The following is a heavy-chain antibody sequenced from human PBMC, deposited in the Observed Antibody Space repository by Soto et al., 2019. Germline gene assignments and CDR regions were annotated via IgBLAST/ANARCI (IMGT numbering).Heavy chain of an antibody. D-gene: IGHD3-22*01. CDR2: IIPIFGTA. Sequence: QVQLVQSGAEVKKPGSSVKVSCKASGGTFSSYAISWVRQAPGQGLEWMGGIIPIFGTANYAQKFQGRVTITADESTSPAYMELRSLRSEDTAVYYCARDKVGYYDSSGYYRVSVPPDYYYGMDVWGQGTTVTVSS. V-gene: IGHV1-69*01. J-gene: IGHJ6*02. CDR1: GGTFSSYA. CDR3: ARDKVGYYDSSGYYRVSVPPDYYYGMDV.